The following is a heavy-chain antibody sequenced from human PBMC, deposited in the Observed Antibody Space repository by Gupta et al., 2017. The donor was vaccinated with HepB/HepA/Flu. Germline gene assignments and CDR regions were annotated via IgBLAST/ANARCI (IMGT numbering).Heavy chain of an antibody. CDR2: ISTSSTYI. CDR1: GFTFSTYS. CDR3: ARGVPDV. J-gene: IGHJ6*02. V-gene: IGHV3-21*01. D-gene: IGHD3-16*01. Sequence: EVQLVESGGGLVKPGGSLRLSCAASGFTFSTYSMNWVRQAPGRGLEWVSSISTSSTYIYYADSVKGRFTISRDNAKNSLYLQRNSLRAEDTAVYYCARGVPDVWGQGTTVTVSS.